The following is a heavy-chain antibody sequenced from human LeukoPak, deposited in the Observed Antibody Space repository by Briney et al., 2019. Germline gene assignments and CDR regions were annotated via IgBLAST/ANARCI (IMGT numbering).Heavy chain of an antibody. CDR3: AQLGSYDFWSGSGVDAFDI. D-gene: IGHD3-3*01. CDR2: INAGNGNT. CDR1: GYTFTSYA. V-gene: IGHV1-3*01. Sequence: ASVKVSCKASGYTFTSYAMHWVRQAPGQRLEWMGWINAGNGNTKYSQKFRGRVTITRDTSASTAYMELSSLRSEDTAVYYCAQLGSYDFWSGSGVDAFDIWGQGTMVTVSS. J-gene: IGHJ3*02.